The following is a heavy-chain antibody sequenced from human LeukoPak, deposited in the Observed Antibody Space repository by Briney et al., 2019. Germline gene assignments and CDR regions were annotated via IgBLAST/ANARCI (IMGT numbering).Heavy chain of an antibody. J-gene: IGHJ3*02. V-gene: IGHV4-38-2*01. Sequence: SETLSLTCAVSGYSISSGYYWGWIRHPPGKGLEWSGSIYHSGSTLYNPSLKSRVTISADTSKNHFSLTLRPVTAADTAVYYCARPQGATAMVAFDIWGQGTMVTVSS. CDR3: ARPQGATAMVAFDI. D-gene: IGHD2-2*01. CDR1: GYSISSGYY. CDR2: IYHSGST.